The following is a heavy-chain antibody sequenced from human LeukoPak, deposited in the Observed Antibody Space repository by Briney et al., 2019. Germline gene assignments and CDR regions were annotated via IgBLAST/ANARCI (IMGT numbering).Heavy chain of an antibody. CDR1: GGTFSSYT. CDR3: ARESSVVVTAGGLVY. CDR2: IIPILGIA. V-gene: IGHV1-69*04. J-gene: IGHJ4*02. Sequence: GASVKVSCKASGGTFSSYTISWVRQAPGQGLEWMGRIIPILGIANYAQKFQGRVTITADKSTSTAYVELSSLRSEDTAVYYCARESSVVVTAGGLVYWGQGTLVTVSS. D-gene: IGHD2-21*02.